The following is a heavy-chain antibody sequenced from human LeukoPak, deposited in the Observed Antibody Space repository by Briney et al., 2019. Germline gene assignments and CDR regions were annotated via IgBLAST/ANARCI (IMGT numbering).Heavy chain of an antibody. Sequence: ASVKVSCKASGYTFTSYAMHWVRQAPGQRLEWMGWINAGNGNTKYSQKSQGRVTITRDTSASTAYMELSSLRSEDTAVYYCARDAVTMVRGKNWFDPWGQGTLVTVFS. V-gene: IGHV1-3*01. J-gene: IGHJ5*02. D-gene: IGHD3-10*01. CDR1: GYTFTSYA. CDR2: INAGNGNT. CDR3: ARDAVTMVRGKNWFDP.